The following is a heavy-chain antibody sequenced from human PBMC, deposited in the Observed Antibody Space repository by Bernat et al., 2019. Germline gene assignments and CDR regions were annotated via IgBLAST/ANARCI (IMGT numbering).Heavy chain of an antibody. CDR2: IKQDGSEK. CDR1: GFTFSSYW. CDR3: ARDPGYQLTLFDY. Sequence: EVQLVESGGGLVQPGGSLRLSCAASGFTFSSYWMSWVRQAPGKGLEWVANIKQDGSEKYYVDSVKGRFTISRDNAKNSLYLQMNSLRAEDTAVYYCARDPGYQLTLFDYWGQGTLVTVSS. J-gene: IGHJ4*02. D-gene: IGHD2-2*01. V-gene: IGHV3-7*03.